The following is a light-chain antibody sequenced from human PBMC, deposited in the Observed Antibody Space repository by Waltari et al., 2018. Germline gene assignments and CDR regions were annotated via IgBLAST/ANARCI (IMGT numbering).Light chain of an antibody. V-gene: IGKV3-11*01. Sequence: ELVLPQSPATLSLSPVERATLPCRASQSVSSYLAWYQQKPGQAPRLLIYDASNRATGIPARFSGSGSGTDFTLTISSLEPEDFAVYYCQQRSNWPPWTFGQGTKVEIK. CDR2: DAS. CDR1: QSVSSY. J-gene: IGKJ1*01. CDR3: QQRSNWPPWT.